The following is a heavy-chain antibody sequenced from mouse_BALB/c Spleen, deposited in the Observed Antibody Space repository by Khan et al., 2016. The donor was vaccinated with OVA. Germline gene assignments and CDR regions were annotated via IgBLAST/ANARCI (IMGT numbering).Heavy chain of an antibody. J-gene: IGHJ3*01. CDR3: VELYDCGEGLAY. CDR2: IWGGGTT. D-gene: IGHD2-3*01. CDR1: GFSLTNFG. V-gene: IGHV2-2*01. Sequence: QVQLKQSGPGLVQPSQSLSITCTVSGFSLTNFGVHWVRQSPGRGLGWLGVIWGGGTTDYTAAFISRLSISKDNHKSTVFFKLNSLQAHNTSIYYCVELYDCGEGLAYWGQGTLVTVSA.